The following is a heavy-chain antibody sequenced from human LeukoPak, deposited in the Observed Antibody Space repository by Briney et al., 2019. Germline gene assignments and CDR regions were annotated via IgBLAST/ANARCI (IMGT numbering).Heavy chain of an antibody. CDR1: GGTFSSYA. D-gene: IGHD6-19*01. Sequence: ASVKVSCKASGGTFSSYAISWVRQAPGQGLEWMGGIIPIFGTANYAQKFQGRVTITADGSTSTAYMELSSLRSEDTAVYYCARDPNSSGWYYFDYWGQGTLVTVSS. CDR3: ARDPNSSGWYYFDY. J-gene: IGHJ4*02. V-gene: IGHV1-69*13. CDR2: IIPIFGTA.